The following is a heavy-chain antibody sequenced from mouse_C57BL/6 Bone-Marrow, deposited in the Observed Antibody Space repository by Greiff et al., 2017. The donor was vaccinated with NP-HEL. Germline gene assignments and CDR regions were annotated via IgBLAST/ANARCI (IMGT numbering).Heavy chain of an antibody. CDR1: GYTFPSYW. J-gene: IGHJ4*01. CDR2: IDPNSGGT. V-gene: IGHV1-72*01. Sequence: KESCKASGYTFPSYWMHWVKQRPGRGLEWIGRIDPNSGGTKYNEKFKSKATLTVDKPSSTAYMQLSSLTSEDSAVYYCARRCTTVKGSAMDYWGQGTSVTVSS. D-gene: IGHD1-1*01. CDR3: ARRCTTVKGSAMDY.